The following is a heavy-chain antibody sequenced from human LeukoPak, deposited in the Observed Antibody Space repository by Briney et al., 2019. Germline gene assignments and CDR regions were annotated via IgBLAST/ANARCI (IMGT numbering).Heavy chain of an antibody. CDR2: IIPVFDTA. D-gene: IGHD7-27*01. J-gene: IGHJ3*01. Sequence: SVKVSCKASGGNFRTFAFTWVRQAPGQGLECLGGIIPVFDTANYAQKFEGRVTMTADATTNTVHMELSGLRSEDTAVYYCAKWSGDRGALDLWGQGTMVTVSS. CDR3: AKWSGDRGALDL. CDR1: GGNFRTFA. V-gene: IGHV1-69*01.